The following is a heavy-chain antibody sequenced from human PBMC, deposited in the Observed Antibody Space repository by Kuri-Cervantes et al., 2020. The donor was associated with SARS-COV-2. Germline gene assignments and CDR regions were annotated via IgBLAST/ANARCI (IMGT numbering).Heavy chain of an antibody. Sequence: ASVKVSCKVSGYTLTVLSMHWVRQAPGKGLEWMGGFDPEDGETIYAQKFQGRVTMTEDTSTDTAYMELSSLRSEDTAVYYCARSIDTDFWSGYLIPGPHDAFDIWGQGTMVTVSS. CDR1: GYTLTVLS. V-gene: IGHV1-24*01. D-gene: IGHD3-3*01. J-gene: IGHJ3*02. CDR3: ARSIDTDFWSGYLIPGPHDAFDI. CDR2: FDPEDGET.